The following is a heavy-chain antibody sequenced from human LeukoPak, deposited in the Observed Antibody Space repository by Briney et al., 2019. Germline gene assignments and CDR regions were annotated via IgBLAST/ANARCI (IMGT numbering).Heavy chain of an antibody. Sequence: ASVKVSCKASGYTFSIYGISWLRQAPGQGLEWMGWISGYNGNTNYAQKFQGGVTMTSDTSTKTAYMELRSLRSDDTAAYYCARGSLDSSGYYLGAFDVWGQGTLVTVSS. J-gene: IGHJ3*01. CDR2: ISGYNGNT. CDR1: GYTFSIYG. CDR3: ARGSLDSSGYYLGAFDV. D-gene: IGHD3-22*01. V-gene: IGHV1-18*01.